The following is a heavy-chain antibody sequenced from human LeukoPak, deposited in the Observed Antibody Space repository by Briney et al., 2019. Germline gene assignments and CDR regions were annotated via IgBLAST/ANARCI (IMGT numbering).Heavy chain of an antibody. CDR3: ATFTMVRGVIGAYNWFDP. D-gene: IGHD3-10*01. CDR2: MNPNSGNT. V-gene: IGHV1-8*02. Sequence: ASVKVSCKASGYTFTGYYMHWVRQAPGQGLEWMGWMNPNSGNTGYAQKFQGRVTMTRNTSISTAYMELSSLRSEDTAVYYCATFTMVRGVIGAYNWFDPWGQGTLVTVSS. CDR1: GYTFTGYY. J-gene: IGHJ5*02.